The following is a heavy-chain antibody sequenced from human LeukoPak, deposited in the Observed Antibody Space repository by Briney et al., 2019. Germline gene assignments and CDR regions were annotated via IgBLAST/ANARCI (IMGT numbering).Heavy chain of an antibody. CDR1: RYTFTGYY. V-gene: IGHV1-2*02. CDR2: INPNSGVT. J-gene: IGHJ4*02. D-gene: IGHD3-10*01. Sequence: ASVKVSCKASRYTFTGYYMHGVRHAPGQGLEWMGWINPNSGVTNYAQKFQGRVTMTRDTSISTAELELSRLRSDDKAVIYCARVGVRGVIIMRAHFDYWGQETVVTVSS. CDR3: ARVGVRGVIIMRAHFDY.